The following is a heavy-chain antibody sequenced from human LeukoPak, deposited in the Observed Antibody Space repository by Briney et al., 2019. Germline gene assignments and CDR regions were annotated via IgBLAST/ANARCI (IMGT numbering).Heavy chain of an antibody. Sequence: GGSLRLSCAASGFTFSSYAMSWVRQAPGKGLEWDSAISGSGGSTYYADSVKGRFTISRDNSKNTLYLQMNSLRAEDTAVYYCAKGSNYYDSSGYYYRWGQGTLVTVSS. V-gene: IGHV3-23*01. D-gene: IGHD3-22*01. CDR2: ISGSGGST. J-gene: IGHJ5*02. CDR1: GFTFSSYA. CDR3: AKGSNYYDSSGYYYR.